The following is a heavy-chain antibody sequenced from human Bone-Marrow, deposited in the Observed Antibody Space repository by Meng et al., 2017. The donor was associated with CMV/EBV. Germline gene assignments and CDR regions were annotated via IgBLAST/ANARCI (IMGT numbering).Heavy chain of an antibody. Sequence: ASVKVSCKASGYTFTSYDINWVRQATGQGLEWMGWMNPNSGNTGYAQKFQGRVTMTRNTSISTAYMELSSLTSEDTAVYYCARTYPLRLFEWSLFLGYWGQGTLVTVSS. CDR1: GYTFTSYD. D-gene: IGHD3-3*01. J-gene: IGHJ4*02. CDR2: MNPNSGNT. V-gene: IGHV1-8*01. CDR3: ARTYPLRLFEWSLFLGY.